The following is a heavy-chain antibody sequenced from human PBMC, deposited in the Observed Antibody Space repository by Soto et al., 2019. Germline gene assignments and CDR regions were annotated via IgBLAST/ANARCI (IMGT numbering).Heavy chain of an antibody. CDR1: AFTFSDYY. CDR2: IVRRSSYT. CDR3: ARAGDYDFWSGYSNDAFDI. Sequence: PGGSLRLSWYASAFTFSDYYMSCSRQAPGKWPEWVSYIVRRSSYTKYADSVNGRFTISRDNAKNSLYLEMNSLTAEDTAVYYCARAGDYDFWSGYSNDAFDIWGQGTMVTVSS. V-gene: IGHV3-11*05. D-gene: IGHD3-3*01. J-gene: IGHJ3*02.